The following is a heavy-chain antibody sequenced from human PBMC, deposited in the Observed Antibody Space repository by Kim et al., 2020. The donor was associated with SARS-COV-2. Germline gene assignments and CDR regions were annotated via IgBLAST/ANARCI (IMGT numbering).Heavy chain of an antibody. CDR1: EFTFSKSW. V-gene: IGHV3-74*01. D-gene: IGHD1-1*01. J-gene: IGHJ4*02. CDR3: GRDQSLEGRTTFDS. CDR2: IDTRGSST. Sequence: GGSLRLSCAASEFTFSKSWMHWVRQCPGKGLMWVSRIDTRGSSTIYADSVKGRVTISSDNTKNTLYLQMNSLRVEDSDVYYCGRDQSLEGRTTFDSWGQGSLVTVSS.